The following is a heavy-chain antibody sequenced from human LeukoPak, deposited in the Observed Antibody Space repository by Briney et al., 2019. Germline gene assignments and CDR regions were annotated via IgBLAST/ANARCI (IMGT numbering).Heavy chain of an antibody. CDR1: GGSISSSSYY. CDR2: IYYSGST. CDR3: ARLPPRVFGVLGGIGMNAYYMDV. Sequence: SETLSLTCTVSGGSISSSSYYWGWIRQPPGKGLEWIGSIYYSGSTYYNPSLKSRVTISVDTSKNQFSLKLSSVTAADTAVYYCARLPPRVFGVLGGIGMNAYYMDVWGKGTTVTVSS. V-gene: IGHV4-39*01. D-gene: IGHD3-3*01. J-gene: IGHJ6*03.